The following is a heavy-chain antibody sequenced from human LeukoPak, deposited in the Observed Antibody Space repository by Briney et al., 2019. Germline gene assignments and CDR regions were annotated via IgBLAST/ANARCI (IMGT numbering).Heavy chain of an antibody. J-gene: IGHJ5*02. CDR3: ARYYYDSSGYYDGWFDP. V-gene: IGHV1-2*02. Sequence: ASVKVSCKASGYTFTGYYVHWVRQAPGQGLEWMGWINPNSGGTNYAQKFQGRVTMTRDTSISTAYMELSRLRSDDTAVYYCARYYYDSSGYYDGWFDPWGQGTLVTVSS. CDR2: INPNSGGT. CDR1: GYTFTGYY. D-gene: IGHD3-22*01.